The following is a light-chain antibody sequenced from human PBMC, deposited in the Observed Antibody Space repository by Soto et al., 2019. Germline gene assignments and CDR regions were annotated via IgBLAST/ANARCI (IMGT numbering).Light chain of an antibody. J-gene: IGKJ1*01. Sequence: DIQLTQSPSFLSASVGDRVSITCRASQDMNTYIAWYQQKPGKAPKLLIYGASTLQSGVPARFSGSGSGTEFTLTISSLQPDDFATYYCQHYNSYSEAFGQGTKVDI. V-gene: IGKV1-9*01. CDR3: QHYNSYSEA. CDR1: QDMNTY. CDR2: GAS.